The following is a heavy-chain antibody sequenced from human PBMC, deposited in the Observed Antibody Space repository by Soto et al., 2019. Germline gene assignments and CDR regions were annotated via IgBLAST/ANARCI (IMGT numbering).Heavy chain of an antibody. CDR3: ARDLERVFDY. J-gene: IGHJ4*02. D-gene: IGHD1-1*01. CDR1: GFTFSSYA. CDR2: IAYEGRNK. V-gene: IGHV3-30*04. Sequence: QVQLVESGGGVVQPGRSLRLSCVASGFTFSSYAMDWVRQAPGKGLEWVAVIAYEGRNKYYADTVKGRFTISRDNSKNTLDLQMNSLRIEDTAVYYCARDLERVFDYWGQGTLVTVSS.